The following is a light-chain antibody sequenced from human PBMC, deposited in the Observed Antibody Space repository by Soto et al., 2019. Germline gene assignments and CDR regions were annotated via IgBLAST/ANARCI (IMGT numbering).Light chain of an antibody. J-gene: IGKJ1*01. Sequence: EIVMTQSPATLSVSPGERATLSCRASQSISSNLAWYQHKPGQAPRLLIFGASTRATDVPARFSGSGSGTEFTLTISSLQSEDFAVYYCLQHNNWPRTFGQGTKVDIK. CDR1: QSISSN. CDR3: LQHNNWPRT. CDR2: GAS. V-gene: IGKV3-15*01.